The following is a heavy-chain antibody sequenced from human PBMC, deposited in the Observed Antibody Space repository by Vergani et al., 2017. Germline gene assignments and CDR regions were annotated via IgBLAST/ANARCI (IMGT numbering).Heavy chain of an antibody. CDR1: GFTFSSYG. J-gene: IGHJ6*02. CDR3: AKDGPSSGWYLRKDCYYYGMDV. CDR2: IRYDGSNK. Sequence: QVQLVESGGGVVQRGGSLRLSCAASGFTFSSYGMHWVRQAPGKGLEWVAFIRYDGSNKYYADSVKGRFTISRDNSKNTLYLQMNSLRAEDTAVYYCAKDGPSSGWYLRKDCYYYGMDVWGQGTTVTVSS. D-gene: IGHD6-19*01. V-gene: IGHV3-30*02.